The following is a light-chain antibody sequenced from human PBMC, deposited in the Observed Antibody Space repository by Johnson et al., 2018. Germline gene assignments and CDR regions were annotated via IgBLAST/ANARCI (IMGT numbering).Light chain of an antibody. J-gene: IGLJ1*01. CDR2: ENN. Sequence: QSVLTQPPSVSAAPGQKVTISCSGSSSNIGNNYVPWYQQLPGTAPKLLIYENNKRPSGIPDRFSGSTSGTSATLGITGLQTGDEADYYCGTWDSSLSAGNVFGTGTKVTVL. CDR1: SSNIGNNY. V-gene: IGLV1-51*02. CDR3: GTWDSSLSAGNV.